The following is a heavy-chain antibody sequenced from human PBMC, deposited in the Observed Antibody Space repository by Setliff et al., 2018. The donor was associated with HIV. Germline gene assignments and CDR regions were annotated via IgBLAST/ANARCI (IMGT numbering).Heavy chain of an antibody. J-gene: IGHJ6*02. Sequence: SETLSLTCTVSGDSISSDFYWGWIRQPPGKGLEWIASIYHSGSTYYNPSLKSRVTISLDTSNNQFSLKLSSVTAADTAVYYCATHASTVQDAMDVWGQGTTVTVSS. CDR1: GDSISSDFY. V-gene: IGHV4-38-2*02. CDR2: IYHSGST. CDR3: ATHASTVQDAMDV. D-gene: IGHD4-4*01.